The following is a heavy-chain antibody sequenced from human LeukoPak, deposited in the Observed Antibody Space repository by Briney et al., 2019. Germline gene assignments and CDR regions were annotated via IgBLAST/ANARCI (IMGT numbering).Heavy chain of an antibody. J-gene: IGHJ5*02. CDR3: ASGGSRFDP. Sequence: PSETLSLTCTVSGGSISSYYWSWIRQPAGKGLGWIGRIYTSGSTNYNPSLKSRVTMSVDTSKNQFSLKLSSVTAADTAVYYCASGGSRFDPWGQGTLVTVSS. CDR1: GGSISSYY. D-gene: IGHD3-10*01. CDR2: IYTSGST. V-gene: IGHV4-4*07.